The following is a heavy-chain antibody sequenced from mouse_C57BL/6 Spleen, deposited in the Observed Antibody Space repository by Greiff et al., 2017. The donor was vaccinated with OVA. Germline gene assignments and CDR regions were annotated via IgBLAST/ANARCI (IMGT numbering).Heavy chain of an antibody. CDR3: ERGGRGDYLDY. CDR1: GYSFTSYY. D-gene: IGHD3-3*01. J-gene: IGHJ2*01. CDR2: IYPGSGNT. Sequence: QVQLQQSGPELVKPGASVKISCKASGYSFTSYYIHWVKQRPGQGLEWIGWIYPGSGNTKYNEKFKGKATLTADTASSTAYMQLSSLTAEDSAVYYCERGGRGDYLDYWGQGTTRTVSS. V-gene: IGHV1-66*01.